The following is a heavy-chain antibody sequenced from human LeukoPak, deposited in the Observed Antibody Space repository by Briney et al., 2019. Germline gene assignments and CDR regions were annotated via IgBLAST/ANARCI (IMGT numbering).Heavy chain of an antibody. D-gene: IGHD2-2*01. J-gene: IGHJ4*02. Sequence: PGRSLRLSCAASGFTFDDYAMHWVRQAPGKGLEWVSAISGSGGSTYYADSVKGRFTISRDNSKNTLYLQMNSLRAEDTAVYYCAKGYCSSTSCYPNYWGQGTLVTVSS. CDR2: ISGSGGST. CDR1: GFTFDDYA. CDR3: AKGYCSSTSCYPNY. V-gene: IGHV3-23*01.